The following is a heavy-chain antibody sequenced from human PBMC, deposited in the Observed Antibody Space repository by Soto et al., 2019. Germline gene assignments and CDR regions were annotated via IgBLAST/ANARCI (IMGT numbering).Heavy chain of an antibody. CDR1: GFTFSSYE. J-gene: IGHJ4*02. CDR3: ARNRGYSYGLAY. V-gene: IGHV3-48*03. Sequence: GGSLRLSCAASGFTFSSYEMNWVRQAPGKGLEWVSYISSSGSTIYYADSVKGRFTISRDNAKNSLYLQMNSLRAEDTAVYYCARNRGYSYGLAYWGQGTLVTVSS. D-gene: IGHD5-18*01. CDR2: ISSSGSTI.